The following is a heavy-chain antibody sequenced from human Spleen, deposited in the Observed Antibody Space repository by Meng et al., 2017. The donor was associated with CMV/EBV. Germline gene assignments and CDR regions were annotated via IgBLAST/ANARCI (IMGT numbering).Heavy chain of an antibody. CDR1: GFNFSSYE. D-gene: IGHD2-2*02. CDR2: IRNSDSTI. Sequence: GESLKISCAASGFNFSSYEMNWVRQAPGKGLEWISYIRNSDSTIYYADSVKGRFTISTDNAKNSLYLQMNSLRGEDTAVYYCVRGSSRFCTSTSCYNLDYWGQGALVTVSS. V-gene: IGHV3-48*03. CDR3: VRGSSRFCTSTSCYNLDY. J-gene: IGHJ4*02.